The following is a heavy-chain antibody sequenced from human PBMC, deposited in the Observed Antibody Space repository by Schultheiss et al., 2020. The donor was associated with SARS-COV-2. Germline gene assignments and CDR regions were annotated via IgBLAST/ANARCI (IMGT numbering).Heavy chain of an antibody. J-gene: IGHJ6*02. CDR1: GFTFSSYG. CDR3: AKDISLAVAGLRRGGMDV. D-gene: IGHD6-19*01. Sequence: GGSLRLSCAASGFTFSSYGMHWVRQAPGKGLEWVAVISYDGSNKYYADSVKGRFTISRENAKNSLYLQMNSLRAEDTALYYCAKDISLAVAGLRRGGMDVWGQGTTVTVSS. V-gene: IGHV3-30*18. CDR2: ISYDGSNK.